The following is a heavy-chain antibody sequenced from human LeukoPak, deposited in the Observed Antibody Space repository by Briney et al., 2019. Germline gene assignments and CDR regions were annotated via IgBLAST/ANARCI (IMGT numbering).Heavy chain of an antibody. Sequence: SQTLSLTCAVYGGSFSGYYWSWIRHPPGKGLDWIREINHSGSTNYNPSLKSRVTISVDTSKNQFSLKLRSVTAADTAVYYCARGQGSSSWYGTSYYFDYWGQGTLVTVSS. CDR1: GGSFSGYY. J-gene: IGHJ4*02. V-gene: IGHV4-34*01. D-gene: IGHD6-13*01. CDR3: ARGQGSSSWYGTSYYFDY. CDR2: INHSGST.